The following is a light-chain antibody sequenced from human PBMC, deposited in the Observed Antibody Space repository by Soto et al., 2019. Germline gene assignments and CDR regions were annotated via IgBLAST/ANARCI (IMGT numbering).Light chain of an antibody. CDR3: QHYNNWPPWT. V-gene: IGKV3-15*01. CDR1: QRVSTN. J-gene: IGKJ1*01. Sequence: EIVMTQSPATLSVSPGERATLSCRVSQRVSTNLAWYQQQPGQAPRLLIYGASTRPTGIPARFTGSGSGTEFTLTLSSLQSEDFAVYYCQHYNNWPPWTFGQGTKVEIK. CDR2: GAS.